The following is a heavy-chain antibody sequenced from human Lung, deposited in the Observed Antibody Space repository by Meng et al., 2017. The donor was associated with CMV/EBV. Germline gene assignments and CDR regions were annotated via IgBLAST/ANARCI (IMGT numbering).Heavy chain of an antibody. CDR1: GFTFSDYG. V-gene: IGHV3-21*06. CDR2: ISGTTDYI. Sequence: GEXLTISCATSGFTFSDYGMNWVRQAPGKGLEWVALISGTTDYIYYADSIKGRFTVSRDDAKNALYLQMNNLRAEDTALYYCTRGVFDYWGQGAMVTVSS. CDR3: TRGVFDY. J-gene: IGHJ4*02.